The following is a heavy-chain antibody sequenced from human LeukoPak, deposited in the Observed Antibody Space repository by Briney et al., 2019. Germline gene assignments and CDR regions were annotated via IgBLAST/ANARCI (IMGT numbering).Heavy chain of an antibody. CDR2: FDPEDGET. J-gene: IGHJ6*04. V-gene: IGHV1-24*01. CDR1: GYTLTELS. D-gene: IGHD6-13*01. Sequence: GASVKVSCKVSGYTLTELSMHWVRQAPGKGLEWMGGFDPEDGETIYAQKFQGRVTMTEDTSTDTAYMELSSLRSKDTAVYYCTAAGTGYYGMDVWGKGTTVTVSS. CDR3: TAAGTGYYGMDV.